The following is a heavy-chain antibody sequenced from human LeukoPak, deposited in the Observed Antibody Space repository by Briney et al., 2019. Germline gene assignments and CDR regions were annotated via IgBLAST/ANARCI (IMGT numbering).Heavy chain of an antibody. J-gene: IGHJ4*02. CDR1: GGPINSHY. CDR3: ERGGHWVGAAILIDY. V-gene: IGHV4-59*11. CDR2: MLFSGST. Sequence: PSETLSLTCTVSGGPINSHYWSWIRQSPGKGLEWLGYMLFSGSTNYNPSLGGRITLSVDAYKKQFSLNLTSVTAADTAVYYCERGGHWVGAAILIDYWGQGTLVTVSS. D-gene: IGHD2-15*01.